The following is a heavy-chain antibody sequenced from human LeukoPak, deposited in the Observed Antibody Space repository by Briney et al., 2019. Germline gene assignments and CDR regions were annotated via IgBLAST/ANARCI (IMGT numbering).Heavy chain of an antibody. CDR3: ARSYYYDSSGYTDDY. CDR2: IYTSGST. D-gene: IGHD3-22*01. V-gene: IGHV4-4*07. Sequence: PSETLSLTCTVSGSSISSYYWSWIRQPAGKGLEWIGRIYTSGSTNYNPSLKSRVTMSVDTSKNQFSLKLSSVTAADTAVYYCARSYYYDSSGYTDDYWGQGTLVTVSS. CDR1: GSSISSYY. J-gene: IGHJ4*02.